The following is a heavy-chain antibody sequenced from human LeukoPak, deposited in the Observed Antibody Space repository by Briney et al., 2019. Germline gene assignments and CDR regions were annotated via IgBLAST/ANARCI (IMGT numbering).Heavy chain of an antibody. D-gene: IGHD3-10*01. J-gene: IGHJ3*02. Sequence: SETLSLTCTVSGGSISSSSYYWGWIRQPPGKGLEWIGYIYYSGSTNYNPSLKSRVTISVDTSKNQFSLKLSSVTAADTAVYYCARRNRGVIYDAFDIWGQGTMVTVSS. CDR3: ARRNRGVIYDAFDI. CDR2: IYYSGST. V-gene: IGHV4-61*05. CDR1: GGSISSSSYY.